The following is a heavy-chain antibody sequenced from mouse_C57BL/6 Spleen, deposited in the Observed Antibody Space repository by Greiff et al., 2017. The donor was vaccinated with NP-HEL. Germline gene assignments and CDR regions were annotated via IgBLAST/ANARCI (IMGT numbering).Heavy chain of an antibody. D-gene: IGHD1-1*01. J-gene: IGHJ4*01. CDR3: ARDILRNYAMDY. CDR2: IYPGDGDT. Sequence: QVQLQQSGAELVKPGASVKISCKASGYAFSSYWMNWVKQRPGKGLEWIGQIYPGDGDTNYNGKFKGKATLTADKSSSTAYMQLSSLTSEDSAVYFCARDILRNYAMDYWGQGTSVTVSS. V-gene: IGHV1-80*01. CDR1: GYAFSSYW.